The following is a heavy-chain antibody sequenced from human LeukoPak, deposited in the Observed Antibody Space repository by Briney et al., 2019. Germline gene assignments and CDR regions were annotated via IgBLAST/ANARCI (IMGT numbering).Heavy chain of an antibody. CDR2: ISYDGSNK. J-gene: IGHJ5*02. D-gene: IGHD2-2*01. CDR1: GFTFSSYA. Sequence: GRSLRLSCAASGFTFSSYAMHWVRQAPGKGLEWVAVISYDGSNKYYADSVKGRFTISRDNSKNTLYLQMNSLRAEDTAVYYCARDRGRVVPAARNWFDPWGQGTLVTVSS. V-gene: IGHV3-30*04. CDR3: ARDRGRVVPAARNWFDP.